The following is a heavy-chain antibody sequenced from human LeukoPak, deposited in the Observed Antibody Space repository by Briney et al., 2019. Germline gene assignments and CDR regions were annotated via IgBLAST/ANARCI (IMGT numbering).Heavy chain of an antibody. CDR2: ISGSGGST. CDR3: AKDRIQLYDDY. Sequence: HSGGSLRLSCAASGFTFSSYAMSWVRQAPGKGLEGVSAISGSGGSTYYVDSVKGRFTISRDNSKNTLYLQMNSLRAEDTAVYYCAKDRIQLYDDYWGQGTLVTVSS. D-gene: IGHD5-18*01. CDR1: GFTFSSYA. V-gene: IGHV3-23*01. J-gene: IGHJ4*02.